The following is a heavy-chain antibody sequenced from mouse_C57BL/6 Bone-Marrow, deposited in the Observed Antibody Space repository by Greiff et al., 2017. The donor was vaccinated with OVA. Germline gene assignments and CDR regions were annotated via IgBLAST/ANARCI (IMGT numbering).Heavy chain of an antibody. J-gene: IGHJ4*01. D-gene: IGHD1-1*01. CDR2: IYPRSGNT. CDR1: GYTFTSYG. V-gene: IGHV1-81*01. Sequence: VKLQESGAELARPGASVKLSCKASGYTFTSYGISWVKQRTGQGLEWIGEIYPRSGNTYYNEKFKGKATLTADKSSSTAYMELRSLTSEDSAVYFCSRALYYYGSSYAMDYWGQGTSVTVSS. CDR3: SRALYYYGSSYAMDY.